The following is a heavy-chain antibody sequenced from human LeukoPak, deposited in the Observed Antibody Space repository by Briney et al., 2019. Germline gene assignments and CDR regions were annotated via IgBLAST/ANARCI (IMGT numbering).Heavy chain of an antibody. Sequence: ASVKVSCKASGYTFTSYGISWVRQAPGQGLEWMGWISAYNGNTNYAQKLQGRVTMTTDTSTSTAYMELRSLRYDDTAVYYCARVFWDDSSSTPIFDPWGQGTLVTVSS. CDR1: GYTFTSYG. J-gene: IGHJ5*02. CDR3: ARVFWDDSSSTPIFDP. CDR2: ISAYNGNT. D-gene: IGHD6-13*01. V-gene: IGHV1-18*01.